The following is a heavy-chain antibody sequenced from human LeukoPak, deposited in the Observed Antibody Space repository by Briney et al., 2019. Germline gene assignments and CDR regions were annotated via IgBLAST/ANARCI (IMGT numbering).Heavy chain of an antibody. CDR1: GYSFTSYW. J-gene: IGHJ4*02. Sequence: GESLKISCKGSGYSFTSYWIGWVRQMPGKGLEWMGIIYPGDSDTRYSPSFRGQVTISADKSISTAYLQWSSLKASDTAMYYCARPGYCSGGSCYSNFDYWGQGTLVTVSS. CDR2: IYPGDSDT. V-gene: IGHV5-51*01. D-gene: IGHD2-15*01. CDR3: ARPGYCSGGSCYSNFDY.